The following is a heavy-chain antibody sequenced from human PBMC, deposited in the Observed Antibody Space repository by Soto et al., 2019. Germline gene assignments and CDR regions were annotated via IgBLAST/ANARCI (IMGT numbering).Heavy chain of an antibody. D-gene: IGHD2-2*01. V-gene: IGHV3-23*01. CDR1: GFTFNNYA. CDR2: ISGSGGST. CDR3: AKSLGLILVVPAAI. Sequence: EVQLLESGGGLVQPGGSLRLSCAASGFTFNNYAMSWVRQAPGKGLEWVSGISGSGGSTYYADSVKGRFTISRDNSKNTLYLQMNSLRAEDTAVYYCAKSLGLILVVPAAIWGQGTMVTVSS. J-gene: IGHJ3*02.